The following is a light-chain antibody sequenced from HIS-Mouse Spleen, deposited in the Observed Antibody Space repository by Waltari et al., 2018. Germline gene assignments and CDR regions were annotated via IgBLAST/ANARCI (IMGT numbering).Light chain of an antibody. Sequence: QSALTQPASASGSPGQSITISCTGTSSDVGSDNLVSWYQQHPGKSPKRRIYEGSKRPSGVSNRFSGSKSGNTASLTISGLQAEDEADYYCCSYAGSSTLVFGGGTKLTVL. CDR2: EGS. CDR3: CSYAGSSTLV. CDR1: SSDVGSDNL. J-gene: IGLJ3*02. V-gene: IGLV2-23*01.